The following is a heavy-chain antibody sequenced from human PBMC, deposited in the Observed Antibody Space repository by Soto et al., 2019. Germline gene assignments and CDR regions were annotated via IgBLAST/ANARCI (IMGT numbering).Heavy chain of an antibody. CDR2: IVVGSGNT. D-gene: IGHD3-3*01. V-gene: IGHV1-58*01. J-gene: IGHJ6*02. Sequence: SVKVCCKASGVTFTSSAVQWVRQARGQRLEWIGWIVVGSGNTNYAQKFQERVTITRDMSTSTAYMELSSLRSEDTAVYYCAAEAALRFPSGMDVWGQGATVTVYS. CDR1: GVTFTSSA. CDR3: AAEAALRFPSGMDV.